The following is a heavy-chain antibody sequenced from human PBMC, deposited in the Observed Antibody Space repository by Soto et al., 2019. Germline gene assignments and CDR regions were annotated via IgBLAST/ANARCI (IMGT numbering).Heavy chain of an antibody. CDR2: IYPGDSDI. Sequence: GESLKISCKGSGYIFTSYWIGWVRQMPGKGLEWMAIIYPGDSDIRYSPSFQGQITISADKSISTAYLQWSSLKASDTAIYYCARQSSNGQWFVWGQGTTVTVSS. V-gene: IGHV5-51*01. CDR3: ARQSSNGQWFV. CDR1: GYIFTSYW. D-gene: IGHD3-22*01. J-gene: IGHJ6*02.